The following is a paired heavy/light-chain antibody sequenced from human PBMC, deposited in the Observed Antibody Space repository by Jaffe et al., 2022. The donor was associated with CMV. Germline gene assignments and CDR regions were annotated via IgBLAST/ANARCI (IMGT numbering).Light chain of an antibody. Sequence: DIQMTQSPSTLSASVGDRVIITCRASHDISRWLAWFQQKPGKAPSLLIYEASRLQRGVPSRFSGSGSGTEFTLTISSLQPEDFATYYCQHYNTYPYTFGRGTKLEIK. J-gene: IGKJ2*01. V-gene: IGKV1-5*03. CDR3: QHYNTYPYT. CDR2: EAS. CDR1: HDISRW.
Heavy chain of an antibody. J-gene: IGHJ4*02. V-gene: IGHV1-69*01. CDR3: TREDYGAYGDY. CDR1: GGTFGNYV. D-gene: IGHD4-17*01. Sequence: QVQLVQSGPEVKKPGSSVKVSCKASGGTFGNYVISWVRQAPGQGLEWLGATIPVHGSPSYPQRFQDRVTITVDEVTTTAYMEMISLTVEDTAVYYCTREDYGAYGDYWGQGTVVTVSS. CDR2: TIPVHGSP.